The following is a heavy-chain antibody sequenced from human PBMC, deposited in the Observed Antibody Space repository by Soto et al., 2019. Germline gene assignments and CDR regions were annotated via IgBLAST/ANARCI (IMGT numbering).Heavy chain of an antibody. CDR3: ARGPPLDY. J-gene: IGHJ4*02. V-gene: IGHV3-48*03. CDR1: GFTFSYYE. Sequence: PGGSLRLSCAASGFTFSYYEMNWVRQAPGKGLEWVSYISSIDPTIYYADSVKGRFTISRDNAKNSLYLQMSSLRAEDTAVYYYARGPPLDYWGQGPRVSVAS. CDR2: ISSIDPTI.